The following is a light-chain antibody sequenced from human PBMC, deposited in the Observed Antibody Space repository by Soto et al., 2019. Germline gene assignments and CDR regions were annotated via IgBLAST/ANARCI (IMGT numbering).Light chain of an antibody. CDR2: DAS. CDR1: QSITSW. J-gene: IGKJ2*01. CDR3: QKYNSYSHT. V-gene: IGKV1-5*01. Sequence: DIQMTQSPSTLSASVGDRVTITCRARQSITSWLAWYQQKPGKAPKLLIYDASSFESGVPSRFRGSGSGTGFTLTNTSLQSDDVATYYCQKYNSYSHTVGKRTKVDIK.